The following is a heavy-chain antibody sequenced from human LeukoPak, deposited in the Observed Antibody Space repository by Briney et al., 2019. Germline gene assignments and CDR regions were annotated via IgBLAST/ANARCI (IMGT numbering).Heavy chain of an antibody. CDR1: GGSFSGYY. Sequence: PSETLSLTCAVYGGSFSGYYWSWIRQPPGKGLEWIGEINHSGSTNYNPSLKSRVTISVDTSKNQFSLKLSSVTAADTAVYYCARAYYDSSGYPGDFDYWGQGTLVTVSS. CDR2: INHSGST. CDR3: ARAYYDSSGYPGDFDY. D-gene: IGHD3-22*01. J-gene: IGHJ4*02. V-gene: IGHV4-34*01.